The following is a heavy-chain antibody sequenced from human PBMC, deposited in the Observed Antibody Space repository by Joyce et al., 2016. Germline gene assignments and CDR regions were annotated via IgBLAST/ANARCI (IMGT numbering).Heavy chain of an antibody. CDR2: LAFDGSKE. V-gene: IGHV3-30*04. J-gene: IGHJ4*02. CDR3: VRPDITGYFSTFEY. CDR1: GFSFSSYT. D-gene: IGHD3-22*01. Sequence: QVQLVESGGGVVQPGRSLRLSCAASGFSFSSYTMHWVRQPPGKGLEWVAFLAFDGSKEYYPDSVGGRFTISRDNSKSTLFLQMDSLRPEDTAVYYCVRPDITGYFSTFEYWGRGALVTVSS.